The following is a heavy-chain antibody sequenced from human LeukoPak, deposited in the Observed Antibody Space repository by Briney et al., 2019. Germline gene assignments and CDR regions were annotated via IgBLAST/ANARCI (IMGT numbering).Heavy chain of an antibody. Sequence: ASVKASCKASGYTFTGYYIHWVRQAPGQGLEWMGWNNPNSGGTFYAQKFQDRVSMTRDTSISTAYMELNRLTSDDTAVYYCAGYGTVTTDFDYWGQGTLVTVSS. CDR2: NNPNSGGT. J-gene: IGHJ4*02. V-gene: IGHV1-2*02. D-gene: IGHD4-17*01. CDR3: AGYGTVTTDFDY. CDR1: GYTFTGYY.